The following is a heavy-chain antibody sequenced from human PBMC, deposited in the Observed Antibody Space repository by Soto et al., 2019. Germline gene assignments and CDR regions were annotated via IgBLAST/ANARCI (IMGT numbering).Heavy chain of an antibody. D-gene: IGHD6-13*01. CDR2: INGGGSST. J-gene: IGHJ4*02. CDR1: GFTFSSYS. CDR3: VKEEFSSSCYDY. Sequence: PGGSLRLSCAASGFTFSSYSMHWVRQAPGKGLEWVSRINGGGSSTSYADSVKGRFTISRDNSKNTLYLQMNSLRAEDTAVYYWVKEEFSSSCYDYWGQGTLVTVSS. V-gene: IGHV3-74*01.